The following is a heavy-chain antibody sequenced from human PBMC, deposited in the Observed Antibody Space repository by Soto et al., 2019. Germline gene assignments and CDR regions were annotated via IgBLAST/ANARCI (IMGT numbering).Heavy chain of an antibody. CDR3: ARRGAGDCSSTSCYDYYYMGV. Sequence: ASVKVSCKASGYTFTSYGISWVRQAPGQGLEWMGWISAYNGNTNYAQKLQGRVTMTTDTSTSTAYMELRSLRSDDTAVYYCARRGAGDCSSTSCYDYYYMGVWGKGTTVTVSS. CDR2: ISAYNGNT. J-gene: IGHJ6*03. D-gene: IGHD2-2*01. CDR1: GYTFTSYG. V-gene: IGHV1-18*01.